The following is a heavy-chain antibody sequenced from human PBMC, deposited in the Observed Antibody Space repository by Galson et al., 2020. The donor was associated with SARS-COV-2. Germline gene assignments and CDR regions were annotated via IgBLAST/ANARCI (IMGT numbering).Heavy chain of an antibody. CDR2: GSYRGTA. V-gene: IGHV4-59*01. D-gene: IGHD1-26*01. J-gene: IGHJ4*02. Sequence: WIRQPPGKGLEWHAYGSYRGTANYNPSLKSRVTVSLDTSKNQFSLNLSSVTAADTAIYYCARDNMGSLDYWGQGTLVTVSS. CDR3: ARDNMGSLDY.